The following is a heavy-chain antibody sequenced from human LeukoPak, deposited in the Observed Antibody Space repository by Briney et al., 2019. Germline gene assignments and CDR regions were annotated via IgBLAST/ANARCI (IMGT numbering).Heavy chain of an antibody. CDR3: ARGGYCSSTSCQQTDAFDI. Sequence: ETLSLTCTVSGDSISSSGYYWGWIRQPPGKGLEWVSSISSSSSYIYYADSVKGRFTISRDNAKNSLYLQMNSLRAEDTAVYYCARGGYCSSTSCQQTDAFDIWGQGTMVTVSS. D-gene: IGHD2-2*01. V-gene: IGHV3-21*01. CDR2: ISSSSSYI. CDR1: GDSISSSG. J-gene: IGHJ3*02.